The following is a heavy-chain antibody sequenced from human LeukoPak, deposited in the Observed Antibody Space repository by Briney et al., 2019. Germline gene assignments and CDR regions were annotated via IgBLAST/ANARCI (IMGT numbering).Heavy chain of an antibody. J-gene: IGHJ4*02. V-gene: IGHV4-59*12. D-gene: IGHD3-16*02. CDR1: GGSISSYY. CDR3: ARIVRPVRFDY. Sequence: SETLSLTCTVSGGSISSYYWSWIRQPPGKGLEWIGYIYYSGSTNYNPSLKSRVTISVDTSKNQFSLKLSSVTAADTAVYYCARIVRPVRFDYWGQGTLVTVSS. CDR2: IYYSGST.